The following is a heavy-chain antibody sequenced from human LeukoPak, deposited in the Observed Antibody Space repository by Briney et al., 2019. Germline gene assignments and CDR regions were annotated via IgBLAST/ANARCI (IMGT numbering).Heavy chain of an antibody. Sequence: SETLSLTCAVYGGSFSGYYWSWIRQPPGKGLKWIGEINHSGSTNYNPSLKSRVTISVDTSKNQFSLKLSSVTAADTAVYYCVRGGYGYKRTYYFDYWGQGTLVTVSS. CDR1: GGSFSGYY. CDR3: VRGGYGYKRTYYFDY. V-gene: IGHV4-34*01. CDR2: INHSGST. D-gene: IGHD5-24*01. J-gene: IGHJ4*02.